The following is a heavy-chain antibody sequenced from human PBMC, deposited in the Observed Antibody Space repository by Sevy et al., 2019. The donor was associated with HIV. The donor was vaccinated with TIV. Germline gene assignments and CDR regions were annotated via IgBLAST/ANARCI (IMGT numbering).Heavy chain of an antibody. CDR1: GFTFSAYG. D-gene: IGHD2-21*01. V-gene: IGHV3-30*18. J-gene: IGHJ3*02. Sequence: GGSLRLSCAASGFTFSAYGMHWVRQAPGKGLEWVAVISNDESRKYYADSVKGRFTISRDNSKNTLYLQMNSLRAEETAIYYCAKKAADGYKPAAFDIWGQGTMVTVSS. CDR3: AKKAADGYKPAAFDI. CDR2: ISNDESRK.